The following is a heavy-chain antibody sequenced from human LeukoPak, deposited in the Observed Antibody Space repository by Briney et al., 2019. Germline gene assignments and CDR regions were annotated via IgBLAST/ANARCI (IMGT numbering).Heavy chain of an antibody. CDR3: ARVILAAAIDY. J-gene: IGHJ4*02. CDR2: IGGSSTFI. D-gene: IGHD6-13*01. CDR1: GFTFSRYS. Sequence: GGSLRLSCAASGFTFSRYSMTWVRQAPGKGLEWVSSIGGSSTFIYYADSVRGRFTISRDSAKNSLYLQMNSLRAEDTAVYYCARVILAAAIDYWGQGTLVTVSS. V-gene: IGHV3-21*01.